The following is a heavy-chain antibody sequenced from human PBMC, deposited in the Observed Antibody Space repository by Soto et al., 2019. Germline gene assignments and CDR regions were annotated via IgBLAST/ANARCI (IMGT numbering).Heavy chain of an antibody. J-gene: IGHJ4*02. D-gene: IGHD6-13*01. Sequence: PGGSLRLSCVASGFTFSSYGMNWVRQGPGKGLEWLSSISKSGTTTYYADSVKGRFTISRDNAKNSLYLQMNSLRAEDTAVYYCAYSSTPFDYWGQGTLVTVSS. CDR2: ISKSGTTT. CDR3: AYSSTPFDY. CDR1: GFTFSSYG. V-gene: IGHV3-48*03.